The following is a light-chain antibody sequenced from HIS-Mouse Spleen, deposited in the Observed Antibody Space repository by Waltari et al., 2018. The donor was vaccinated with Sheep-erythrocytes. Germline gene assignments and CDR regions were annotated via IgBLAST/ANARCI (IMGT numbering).Light chain of an antibody. CDR2: EGS. Sequence: QSALTQPASVSASPGQSITISCTGTSSDVGSYNLVTWYQQPPGKAPKLMIYEGSKLPSVVSNRFSGSKSGNTASLTISGLQAEDEADYYCCSYAGSSTPWVFGGGTKLTVL. J-gene: IGLJ3*02. V-gene: IGLV2-23*01. CDR1: SSDVGSYNL. CDR3: CSYAGSSTPWV.